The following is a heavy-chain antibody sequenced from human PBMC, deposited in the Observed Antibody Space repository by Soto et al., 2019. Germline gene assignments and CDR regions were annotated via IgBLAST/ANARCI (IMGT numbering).Heavy chain of an antibody. V-gene: IGHV3-23*01. J-gene: IGHJ4*02. CDR1: GFTFSSYA. CDR3: AKMTDEDILTGYAAIDY. Sequence: GGSLRLSCAASGFTFSSYAMSWVRQAPGKGLEWVSAISGSGGSTYYADSVKGRFTISRDDSKNTLYLQMNSLRAEDTAVYYCAKMTDEDILTGYAAIDYCGQGTLVTVSS. D-gene: IGHD3-9*01. CDR2: ISGSGGST.